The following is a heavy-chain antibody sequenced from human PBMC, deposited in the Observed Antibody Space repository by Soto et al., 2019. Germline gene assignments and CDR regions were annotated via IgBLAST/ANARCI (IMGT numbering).Heavy chain of an antibody. Sequence: SVKVSCKASGGTFSSYAISWVRQAPGQGLGWMGGIIPIFGTANYAQKFQGRVTITADESTSTAYMELSSLRSEDTAVYYCARAVAQIYYYYGMDVWGQGTTVTVSS. CDR3: ARAVAQIYYYYGMDV. CDR2: IIPIFGTA. D-gene: IGHD6-19*01. V-gene: IGHV1-69*13. J-gene: IGHJ6*02. CDR1: GGTFSSYA.